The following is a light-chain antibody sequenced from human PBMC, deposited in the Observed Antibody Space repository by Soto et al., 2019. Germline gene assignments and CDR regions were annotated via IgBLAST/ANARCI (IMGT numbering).Light chain of an antibody. CDR2: DAS. CDR1: QSVTYK. Sequence: EIVLTQSPGALSVSPGERATLSCRASQSVTYKLAWYQQKPGQAPRLLIFDASTRATGFPATFSGSGSGTEFTLTISSLQSEDFAVYYCQQYQSWPYTFGQGTKLEIK. CDR3: QQYQSWPYT. J-gene: IGKJ2*01. V-gene: IGKV3-15*01.